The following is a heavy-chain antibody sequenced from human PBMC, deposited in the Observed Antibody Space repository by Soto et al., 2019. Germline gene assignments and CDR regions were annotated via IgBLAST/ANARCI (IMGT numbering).Heavy chain of an antibody. V-gene: IGHV3-23*01. CDR2: ISGSGGST. CDR1: GFSFQNYA. J-gene: IGHJ4*02. D-gene: IGHD6-13*01. CDR3: AKDRHSSSWYTFDY. Sequence: GGSLRLSCAASGFSFQNYAMHWVRQAPGKGLEWVSAISGSGGSTYYADSVKGRFTISRDNSKNTLYLQMNSLRAEDTAVYYCAKDRHSSSWYTFDYWGQGTLVTVSS.